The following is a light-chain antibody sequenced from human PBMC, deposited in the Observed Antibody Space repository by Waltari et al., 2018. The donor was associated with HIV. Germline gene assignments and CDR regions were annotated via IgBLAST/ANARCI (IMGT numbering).Light chain of an antibody. CDR2: YDC. V-gene: IGLV1-36*01. CDR1: ISNIGTNA. Sequence: QSVLTQPPSVSEAPRQRVTISCSGSISNIGTNAVNWYQQLPGKAPKLLILYDCLLPSGGSYRLSASKSGTSAALAIIGLQSEYEADYYCAAWDDSLNGPLFGGGTKLTVL. CDR3: AAWDDSLNGPL. J-gene: IGLJ2*01.